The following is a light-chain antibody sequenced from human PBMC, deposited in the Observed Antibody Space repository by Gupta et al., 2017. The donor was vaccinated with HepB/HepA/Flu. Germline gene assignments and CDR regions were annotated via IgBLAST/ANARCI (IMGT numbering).Light chain of an antibody. CDR2: SNN. J-gene: IGLJ1*01. Sequence: SVLTQPPSASGTPGQWVTISCSGTTTNIGSNTLTWSQQLPRTTPKHLIYSNNTRPSGVPARFSGSKSGTSASLAISGLQHEDEADYYCAAWEDSLNGHVFGTGTKVTVL. V-gene: IGLV1-44*01. CDR1: TTNIGSNT. CDR3: AAWEDSLNGHV.